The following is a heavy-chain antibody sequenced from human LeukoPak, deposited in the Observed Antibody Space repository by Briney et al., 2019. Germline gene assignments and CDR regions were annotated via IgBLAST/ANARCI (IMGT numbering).Heavy chain of an antibody. CDR3: TGHPETPYLYAMDV. CDR2: ITTSSSYV. CDR1: GFSFSTYS. V-gene: IGHV3-21*01. Sequence: GGSLRLSCAAAGFSFSTYSMHWVRQAPGKGLEWLSSITTSSSYVYYADSVKGRFTTSRDNAENSLHLQMNSLRVDDTAVYYCTGHPETPYLYAMDVWGQGTTVTVSS. J-gene: IGHJ6*02.